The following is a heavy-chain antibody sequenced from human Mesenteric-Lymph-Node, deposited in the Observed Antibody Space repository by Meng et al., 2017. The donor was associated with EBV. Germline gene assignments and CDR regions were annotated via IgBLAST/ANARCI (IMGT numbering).Heavy chain of an antibody. D-gene: IGHD4-11*01. V-gene: IGHV4-34*01. CDR3: ARGRIDDYTKFFDY. CDR2: INHSGST. J-gene: IGHJ4*02. CDR1: GESLSGYY. Sequence: QVQLQQWGAGLLKPSATLSLICAVSGESLSGYYWSWIRQSPGKGLEWIGEINHSGSTNYNPSLESRLTISVDTSRNHFSLKLTSVTAADTAVYYCARGRIDDYTKFFDYWGQGTLVTVSS.